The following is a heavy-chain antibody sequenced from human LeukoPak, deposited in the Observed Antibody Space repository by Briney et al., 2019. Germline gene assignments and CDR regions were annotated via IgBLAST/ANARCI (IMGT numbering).Heavy chain of an antibody. CDR3: PRLRHYDILTGWGDLPYYFDY. Sequence: SVKVSFKASGGTFSSYAISWVRQAPGQGLEWMGGIIPIFGTANYAQKFQGRVTITADKSTSTAYMELSSLRSEDTAVYYCPRLRHYDILTGWGDLPYYFDYWAQGNLVSVSS. CDR1: GGTFSSYA. CDR2: IIPIFGTA. V-gene: IGHV1-69*06. J-gene: IGHJ4*02. D-gene: IGHD3-9*01.